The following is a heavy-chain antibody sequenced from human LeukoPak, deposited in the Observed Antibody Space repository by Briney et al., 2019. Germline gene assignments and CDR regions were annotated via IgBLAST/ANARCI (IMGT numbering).Heavy chain of an antibody. CDR2: IGSAGDT. CDR3: ARGLGPDWYFDL. J-gene: IGHJ2*01. Sequence: PGGSLRLSCAASGFTFSSYDMHWVRQPTRKGLEWVSAIGSAGDTYYPGSVTGRFTISRENTKNSLYLQMNNLRAGDTAVYYCARGLGPDWYFDLWGRGTLVTVSS. CDR1: GFTFSSYD. V-gene: IGHV3-13*01.